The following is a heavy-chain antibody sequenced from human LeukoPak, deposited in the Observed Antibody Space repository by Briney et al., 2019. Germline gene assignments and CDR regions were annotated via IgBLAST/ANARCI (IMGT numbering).Heavy chain of an antibody. CDR3: VKDTAMAKGADY. CDR1: GFTFSSYA. J-gene: IGHJ4*02. V-gene: IGHV3-23*01. CDR2: ISGSGAGT. Sequence: PGGSLRLSCAASGFTFSSYAMSWVRQAPGKGLEWVSAISGSGAGTYYADSVKGRFTISRDNSKNTLSLQMNSLRAEDTAVYYCVKDTAMAKGADYWGQGTLVTVSS. D-gene: IGHD5-18*01.